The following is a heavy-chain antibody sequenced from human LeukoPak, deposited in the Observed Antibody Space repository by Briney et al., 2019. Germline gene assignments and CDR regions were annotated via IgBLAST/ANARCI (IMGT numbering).Heavy chain of an antibody. CDR2: ISSNGGST. V-gene: IGHV3-64*02. CDR1: GFTFSSYA. D-gene: IGHD5-18*01. J-gene: IGHJ3*02. Sequence: GGSLRLSCAASGFTFSSYAMHWVRQAPGKGLEYVSAISSNGGSTYYADSVKGRFTISRDNSKNTLYLQMGSLRAEDMAVYYCARSWLRGYSSMPLGAFDIWGQGTMVTVSS. CDR3: ARSWLRGYSSMPLGAFDI.